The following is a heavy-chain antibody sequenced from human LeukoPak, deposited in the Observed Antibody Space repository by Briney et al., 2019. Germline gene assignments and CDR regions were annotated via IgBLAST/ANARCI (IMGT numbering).Heavy chain of an antibody. V-gene: IGHV4-39*07. CDR3: AGTLYSSSWYVFDP. CDR1: GGSISSSSYY. D-gene: IGHD6-13*01. Sequence: SETLSLTCTVSGGSISSSSYYWGWTRQPPGGGLGWIGNIYYGWNTYYNPSLKSRGPMSVDTSKNQFSLKLSSVTAADTAVYYCAGTLYSSSWYVFDPWGQGTLVTVSS. J-gene: IGHJ5*02. CDR2: IYYGWNT.